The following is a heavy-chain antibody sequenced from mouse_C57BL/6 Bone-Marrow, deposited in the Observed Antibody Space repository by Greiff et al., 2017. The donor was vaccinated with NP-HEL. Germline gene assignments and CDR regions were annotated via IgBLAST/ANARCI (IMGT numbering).Heavy chain of an antibody. CDR2: INPNNGGT. D-gene: IGHD2-4*01. J-gene: IGHJ2*01. CDR1: GYTFTDYN. CDR3: ARRRGYDYARHYFDY. Sequence: EVQLQESGPELVKPGASVKIPCKASGYTFTDYNMDWVKQSHGQSLEWIGDINPNNGGTIYNQKFKGKATLTVDKSSSTAYMELRSLTSEDTAVYYCARRRGYDYARHYFDYWGQGTTLTVSS. V-gene: IGHV1-18*01.